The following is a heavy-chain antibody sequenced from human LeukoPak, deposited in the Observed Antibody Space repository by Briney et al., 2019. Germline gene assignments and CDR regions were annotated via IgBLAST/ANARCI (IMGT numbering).Heavy chain of an antibody. CDR3: ARARTGRGYSYGYVDDAFDI. J-gene: IGHJ3*02. Sequence: GASVKVSCKASGGTFSSYAISWVRQAPGQGLEWMGGIIPIFGTANYAQKFQGRVTITTDESTSTAYMELSSLRSEDTAVYYCARARTGRGYSYGYVDDAFDIWGQGTMVTVSS. D-gene: IGHD5-18*01. CDR1: GGTFSSYA. CDR2: IIPIFGTA. V-gene: IGHV1-69*05.